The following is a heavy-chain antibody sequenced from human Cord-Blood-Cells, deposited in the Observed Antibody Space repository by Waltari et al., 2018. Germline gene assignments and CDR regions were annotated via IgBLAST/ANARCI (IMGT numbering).Heavy chain of an antibody. V-gene: IGHV4-59*01. D-gene: IGHD7-27*01. CDR3: ARAWGWNWYFDL. CDR1: GGSISSYY. CDR2: IYYSGST. J-gene: IGHJ2*01. Sequence: QVQLQESGPGLVTPSETLSLTCTVSGGSISSYYWSWIRQPPGKGLEWIGYIYYSGSTNYNPSLKSRVTISVDTSKNQFSLKLSSVTAADTAVYYCARAWGWNWYFDLWGRGTLVTVSS.